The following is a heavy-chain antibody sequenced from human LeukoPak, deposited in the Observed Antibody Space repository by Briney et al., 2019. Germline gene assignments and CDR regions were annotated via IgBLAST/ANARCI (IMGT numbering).Heavy chain of an antibody. CDR1: GGSFSGYY. Sequence: KPSETLSLTCAVYGGSFSGYYWSWIRQPPGKGLEWIGEINHSGSTNYNPSLKSRVTISVDTSKNQFSLKLSSVTAADTAVYYCARGRITMVRGVINYYYYYYMDVWGKGTTVTVSS. V-gene: IGHV4-34*01. CDR2: INHSGST. CDR3: ARGRITMVRGVINYYYYYYMDV. J-gene: IGHJ6*03. D-gene: IGHD3-10*01.